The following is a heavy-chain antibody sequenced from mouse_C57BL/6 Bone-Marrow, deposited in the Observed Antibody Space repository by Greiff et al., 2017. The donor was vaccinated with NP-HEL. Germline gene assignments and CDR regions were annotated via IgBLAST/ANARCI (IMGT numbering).Heavy chain of an antibody. CDR2: ISSGGSYT. J-gene: IGHJ2*01. D-gene: IGHD2-5*01. CDR1: GFTFSSYG. V-gene: IGHV5-6*01. CDR3: ARHYYSNYFDY. Sequence: EVQLVESGGDLVKPGGSLKLSCAASGFTFSSYGMSWVRQTPDKRLEWVATISSGGSYTYYPDSVKGRFTISRVNAKNTLYLQMSSLKSEDTAMYYCARHYYSNYFDYWGQGTTLTVSS.